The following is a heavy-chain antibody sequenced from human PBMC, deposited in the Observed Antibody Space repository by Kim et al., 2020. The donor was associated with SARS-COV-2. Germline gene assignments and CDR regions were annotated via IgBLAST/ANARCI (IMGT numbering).Heavy chain of an antibody. V-gene: IGHV4-34*01. CDR2: ITPSGST. Sequence: SETLSLTCAVYGGSFSGFYWSWVRQPPGKALECIGEITPSGSTSYNPSLESRVTISIDTSKKQLSLKLTSVTAADTAVYYCARVWDVWGQGTSVTVSS. CDR1: GGSFSGFY. CDR3: ARVWDV. J-gene: IGHJ6*02.